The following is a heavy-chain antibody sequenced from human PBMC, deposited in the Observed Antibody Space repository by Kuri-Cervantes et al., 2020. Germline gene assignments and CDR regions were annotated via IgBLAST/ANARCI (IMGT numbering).Heavy chain of an antibody. D-gene: IGHD4-17*01. Sequence: ASVKVSCKASGYTFTSYDIIWVRQATGQGLEWMGWMKPTSASSGYAQKFQGRVTMTRNTSISTAYMELSSLRSEDTAVYYCARDQGTVTEQNQDYGDWYYYYYGMDVWGQGTTVTVSS. J-gene: IGHJ6*02. CDR2: MKPTSASS. CDR3: ARDQGTVTEQNQDYGDWYYYYYGMDV. V-gene: IGHV1-8*01. CDR1: GYTFTSYD.